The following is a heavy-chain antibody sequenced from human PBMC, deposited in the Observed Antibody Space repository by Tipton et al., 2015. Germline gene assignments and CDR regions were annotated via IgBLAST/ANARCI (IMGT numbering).Heavy chain of an antibody. J-gene: IGHJ4*01. Sequence: QVQLVQSGAEVKKPGASVKVSCKASGYTFTTYYMHRVRRAPGQGLEWMGVINPSDGSTNYAQKFQGRVTMTRDTSTSTVYMDLSSLRSEDTAIYYCARDRVGVAGVDFDYWGQGTLVSVSS. CDR1: GYTFTTYY. V-gene: IGHV1-46*01. CDR2: INPSDGST. D-gene: IGHD6-19*01. CDR3: ARDRVGVAGVDFDY.